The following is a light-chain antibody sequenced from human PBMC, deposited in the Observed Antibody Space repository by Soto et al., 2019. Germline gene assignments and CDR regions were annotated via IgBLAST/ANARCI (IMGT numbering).Light chain of an antibody. V-gene: IGKV3-15*01. CDR3: QQFNDWPRT. CDR1: QSIRSA. J-gene: IGKJ1*01. CDR2: GSS. Sequence: ETVMTQSPAVVSVSPGAGANLSCRASQSIRSALAWYQQKPGQAPRLLIYGSSNRANGVPARFSASGSGTEFTLTITSLHSEDFAVYYCQQFNDWPRTFGQGTKVEIK.